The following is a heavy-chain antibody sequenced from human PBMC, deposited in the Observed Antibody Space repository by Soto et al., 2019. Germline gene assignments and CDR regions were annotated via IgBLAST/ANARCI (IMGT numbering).Heavy chain of an antibody. Sequence: GGSLRLSCAASGFTFSSYGMHWVRQAPGKGLEWVAVIWYDGSNKYYADSVKGRFTISRDNSKNTLYLQMNSLRAEDTAVYYCARDWGYGNTLFSPWGQGTLVTVSS. CDR3: ARDWGYGNTLFSP. J-gene: IGHJ5*02. CDR1: GFTFSSYG. CDR2: IWYDGSNK. D-gene: IGHD3-3*01. V-gene: IGHV3-33*01.